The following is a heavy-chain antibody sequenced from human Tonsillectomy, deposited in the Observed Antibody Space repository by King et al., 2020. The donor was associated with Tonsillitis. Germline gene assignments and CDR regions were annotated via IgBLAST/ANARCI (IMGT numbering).Heavy chain of an antibody. CDR3: ARQIAAADPLIDP. V-gene: IGHV5-51*01. CDR2: IYPRDSDT. J-gene: IGHJ5*02. CDR1: GYTFTNYC. Sequence: VQLVESGAEVKKPGASLKISCLGSGYTFTNYCIGWVRQMPGKGLEWMGSIYPRDSDTRYSLSFQGQVTISVDKSMNTAYLQWSSLKASDTAIYYCARQIAAADPLIDPGGQGTLVTVSS. D-gene: IGHD6-13*01.